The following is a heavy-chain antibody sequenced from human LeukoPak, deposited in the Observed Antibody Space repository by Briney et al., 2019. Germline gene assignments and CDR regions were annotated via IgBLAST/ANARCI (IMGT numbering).Heavy chain of an antibody. CDR2: ILYSGTT. J-gene: IGHJ5*02. Sequence: SETLSLTCTVSGASFTSYYWNWIRQPPGKGLEWIGYILYSGTTNYNPSLNSRVTMSLDTSKNQFSLELSSVTAADTAVYYCARRTVARGLGQENWFDPWGQGILVTVSS. CDR3: ARRTVARGLGQENWFDP. D-gene: IGHD3-16*01. CDR1: GASFTSYY. V-gene: IGHV4-59*01.